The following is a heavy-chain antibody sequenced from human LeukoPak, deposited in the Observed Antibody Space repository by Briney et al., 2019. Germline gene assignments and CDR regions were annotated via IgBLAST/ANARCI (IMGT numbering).Heavy chain of an antibody. V-gene: IGHV3-7*01. CDR1: GFTFSSYR. D-gene: IGHD3-10*01. Sequence: PGGSLRLSCAASGFTFSSYRMSWVRQAPGKGLEWVANIKQDGSEKYYVDSVKGRFTISRDNAKNSLYLQMNSLRAEDTAVYYCARDPFKLWFGDPARGQGTLVTVSS. CDR3: ARDPFKLWFGDPA. CDR2: IKQDGSEK. J-gene: IGHJ4*02.